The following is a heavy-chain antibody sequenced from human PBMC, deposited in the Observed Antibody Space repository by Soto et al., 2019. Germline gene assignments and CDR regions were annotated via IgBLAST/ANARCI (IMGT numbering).Heavy chain of an antibody. V-gene: IGHV5-51*01. CDR2: IYPGDSDT. CDR3: ASQKTVISGTLSSNWFDP. CDR1: GYTFTDYW. D-gene: IGHD1-1*01. Sequence: PGESLKISCKGYGYTFTDYWIGWVRQMPGKGLELIGLIYPGDSDTRYSPSFQGRVTISADKSISTAFLQWSSLRASDTAMYYCASQKTVISGTLSSNWFDPWGQGTLVTVSS. J-gene: IGHJ5*02.